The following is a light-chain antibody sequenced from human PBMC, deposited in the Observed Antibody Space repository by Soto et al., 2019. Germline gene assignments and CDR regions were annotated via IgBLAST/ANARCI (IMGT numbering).Light chain of an antibody. CDR2: RNN. J-gene: IGLJ2*01. V-gene: IGLV1-47*01. Sequence: QSALTQPPSASGTPGQRVTISCSGSSSNIGTNYVYWYQQLPGTAPKLLIYRNNQRPSGVPDRFSGSKSGTSASLVISGLRSEDEADYYCASWDDSLSGVVFGGWTKLTVL. CDR1: SSNIGTNY. CDR3: ASWDDSLSGVV.